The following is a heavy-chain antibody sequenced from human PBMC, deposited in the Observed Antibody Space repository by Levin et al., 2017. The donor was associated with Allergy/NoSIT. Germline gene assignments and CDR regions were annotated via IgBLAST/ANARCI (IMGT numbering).Heavy chain of an antibody. CDR2: TYYRSKWYN. Sequence: TLSLTCAISGDSVSSNSAAWNWIRQSPSRGLEWLGRTYYRSKWYNDYAVSVKSRITINPDTSQNLFSLQLNSVTPEDTAVYYCAKAGKYSSSWYLDSWGQGTLVTVSS. V-gene: IGHV6-1*01. CDR1: GDSVSSNSAA. D-gene: IGHD6-13*01. CDR3: AKAGKYSSSWYLDS. J-gene: IGHJ4*02.